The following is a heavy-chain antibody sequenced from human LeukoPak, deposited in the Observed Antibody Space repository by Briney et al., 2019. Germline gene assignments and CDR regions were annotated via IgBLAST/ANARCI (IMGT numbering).Heavy chain of an antibody. J-gene: IGHJ3*02. CDR2: IWYDGSNK. D-gene: IGHD3-22*01. Sequence: GGSLRLSCAASGFTFSSYGMHWVRQAPGKGLEWVAVIWYDGSNKYYADSVKGRFTISRDNSKNTLYLQMNSLRAEDTAVYYCARGKGYYSNDAFDIWGQGTMVTVSS. CDR1: GFTFSSYG. V-gene: IGHV3-33*01. CDR3: ARGKGYYSNDAFDI.